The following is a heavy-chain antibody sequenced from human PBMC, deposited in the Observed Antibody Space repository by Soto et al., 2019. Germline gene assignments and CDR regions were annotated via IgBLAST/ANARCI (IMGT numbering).Heavy chain of an antibody. D-gene: IGHD6-13*01. CDR3: ARRIAAAGGSYYYGMDV. CDR1: GYSFTSYW. J-gene: IGHJ6*02. Sequence: PGESLKISCKGSGYSFTSYWIGWVRQMPGKGLEWMGIIYPGDSDTRYSPSFQGQVTISADKSISTAYLQWSSLKASDTAMYYCARRIAAAGGSYYYGMDVWGQGTTVTVSS. V-gene: IGHV5-51*01. CDR2: IYPGDSDT.